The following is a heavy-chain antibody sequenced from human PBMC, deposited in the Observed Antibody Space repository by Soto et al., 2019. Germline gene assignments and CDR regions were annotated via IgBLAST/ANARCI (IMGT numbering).Heavy chain of an antibody. CDR3: ARGYSSSSGGFDP. CDR1: GGSFSGYY. J-gene: IGHJ5*02. V-gene: IGHV4-34*01. D-gene: IGHD6-6*01. CDR2: INHSGST. Sequence: PSETLSLTCAVYGGSFSGYYWSWIRQPPGKGLEWIGEINHSGSTNYNPSLKSRVTISVDTSKNQFSLKPSSVTAADTAVYYCARGYSSSSGGFDPWGQGTLVTVSS.